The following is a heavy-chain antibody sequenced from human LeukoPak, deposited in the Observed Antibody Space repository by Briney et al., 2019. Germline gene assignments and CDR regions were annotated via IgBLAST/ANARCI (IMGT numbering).Heavy chain of an antibody. V-gene: IGHV4-30-4*01. CDR3: QRTAYDILTGYYTTGYYGMDV. CDR1: GGSISRGDYY. D-gene: IGHD3-9*01. J-gene: IGHJ6*04. CDR2: IYYSGGT. Sequence: SETLSITCTVPGGSISRGDYYRSWIRQPPGKSLQWIGYIYYSGGTYYNPSLKSRVTISVDTSKNQFSLKLSSVTAADTAVFYNQRTAYDILTGYYTTGYYGMDVWGKGTTVTVSS.